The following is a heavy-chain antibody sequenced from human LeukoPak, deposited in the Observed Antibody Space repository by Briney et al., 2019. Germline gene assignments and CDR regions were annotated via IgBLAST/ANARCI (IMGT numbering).Heavy chain of an antibody. CDR3: ARHTAALNPHGSFQH. D-gene: IGHD2-21*02. Sequence: SETLSLTCTVSGGSISSSSYYWGWIRQPPGKGLEWIGSIYYSGSTYYNPSLKSRVTISVDTSKNQFSLKLSSVTAADTAVYYYARHTAALNPHGSFQHWGQGTLVTVSS. CDR2: IYYSGST. V-gene: IGHV4-39*01. J-gene: IGHJ1*01. CDR1: GGSISSSSYY.